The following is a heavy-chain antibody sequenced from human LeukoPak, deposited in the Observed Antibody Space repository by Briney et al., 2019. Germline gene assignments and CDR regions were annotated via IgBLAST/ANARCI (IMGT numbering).Heavy chain of an antibody. D-gene: IGHD6-19*01. Sequence: HPGGSLRLSCAASGFTFSSYAMSWVRQAPGKGLEWVSAISGSGGSTFYADSVKGRFTISRDNSNNAVYLQMNSLRAEDTALYYCAKRAPPGTAVGVPYYFDHWGQGTLVTVSS. CDR3: AKRAPPGTAVGVPYYFDH. J-gene: IGHJ4*02. CDR2: ISGSGGST. V-gene: IGHV3-23*01. CDR1: GFTFSSYA.